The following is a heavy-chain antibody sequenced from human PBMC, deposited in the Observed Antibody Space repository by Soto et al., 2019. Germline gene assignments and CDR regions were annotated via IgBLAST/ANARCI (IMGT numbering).Heavy chain of an antibody. V-gene: IGHV3-33*01. CDR2: IWYDGSNK. D-gene: IGHD6-13*01. J-gene: IGHJ4*02. CDR3: ARATDTTGIAAAGTFDY. CDR1: GFTFSSYG. Sequence: QVQLVESGGGVVQPGRSLRLSCAASGFTFSSYGMHWVRQAPGKGLEWVAVIWYDGSNKYYADSVTGRFTISRDNSKNTLYLQMNSLRAEDTAVYYCARATDTTGIAAAGTFDYWGQGTLVTVSS.